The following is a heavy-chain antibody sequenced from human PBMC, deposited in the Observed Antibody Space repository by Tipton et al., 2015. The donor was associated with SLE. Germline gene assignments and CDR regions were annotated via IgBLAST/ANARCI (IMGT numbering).Heavy chain of an antibody. Sequence: LRLSCTVSGGSISSGGYYWTWIRQLPGKGLEWIGYIYYSGNTYYNPSLGSRLTISVDTSKDQFSLRLTSVTAADTALYYCARGFHDDFWISSYNEKRPRAYYFDSWGQGTLVTVSS. CDR2: IYYSGNT. J-gene: IGHJ4*02. CDR3: ARGFHDDFWISSYNEKRPRAYYFDS. D-gene: IGHD3-3*01. CDR1: GGSISSGGYY. V-gene: IGHV4-31*02.